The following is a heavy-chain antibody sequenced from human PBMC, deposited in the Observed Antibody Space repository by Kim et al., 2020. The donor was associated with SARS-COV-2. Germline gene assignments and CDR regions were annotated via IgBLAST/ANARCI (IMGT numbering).Heavy chain of an antibody. Sequence: KGRVTISVDTSKNQFSLKLSSVTAADTAVYYCARGTPPPLYYYYYYMDVWGKGTTVTVSS. J-gene: IGHJ6*03. V-gene: IGHV4-59*09. CDR3: ARGTPPPLYYYYYYMDV.